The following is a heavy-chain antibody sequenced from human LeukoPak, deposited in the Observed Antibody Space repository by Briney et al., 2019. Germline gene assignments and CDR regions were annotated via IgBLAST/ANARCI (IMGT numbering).Heavy chain of an antibody. CDR1: GFTFSSYA. V-gene: IGHV3-23*01. D-gene: IGHD2-15*01. CDR3: AKNCGGTCYSRFDS. CDR2: ISGSGGST. J-gene: IGHJ4*02. Sequence: PGGSLRLSCAASGFTFSSYAMTWVRQAPGRGLEWVSIISGSGGSTYYADSVKGRFTISRDNSKNTLYLQMTTLRAEDTAVYYCAKNCGGTCYSRFDSWGQGALVTVSS.